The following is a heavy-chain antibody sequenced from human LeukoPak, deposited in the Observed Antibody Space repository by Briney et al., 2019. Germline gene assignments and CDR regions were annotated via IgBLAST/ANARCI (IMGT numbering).Heavy chain of an antibody. Sequence: KPSETLSLTYTVSGDSIRSSNYYWAWIRQPPGKGLEWIGFIYYTGSTYYNPSLKSRVTISVDTSNNQFSLKLRSVTAADRAVYFCASRYYYDPSGYSLYWGQGTLVTVSS. J-gene: IGHJ4*02. CDR1: GDSIRSSNYY. D-gene: IGHD3-22*01. V-gene: IGHV4-39*01. CDR3: ASRYYYDPSGYSLY. CDR2: IYYTGST.